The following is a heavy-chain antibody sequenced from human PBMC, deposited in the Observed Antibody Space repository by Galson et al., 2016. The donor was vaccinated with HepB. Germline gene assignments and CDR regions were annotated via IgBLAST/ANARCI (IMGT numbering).Heavy chain of an antibody. Sequence: SLRLSCAASGFIFADYPMHWVRQAPEKGLEYVSAMSAEGARTYYTDSVRGRFTMSRDNSKDTLYLEMSRLRRDDTAVYYCVKDRRAHESGDDGLDYWGQGTLVTVAS. D-gene: IGHD4-17*01. J-gene: IGHJ4*02. CDR1: GFIFADYP. CDR2: MSAEGART. CDR3: VKDRRAHESGDDGLDY. V-gene: IGHV3-64D*06.